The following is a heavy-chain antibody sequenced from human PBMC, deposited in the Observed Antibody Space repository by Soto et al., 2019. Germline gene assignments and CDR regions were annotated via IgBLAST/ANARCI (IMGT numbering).Heavy chain of an antibody. CDR3: AGYSGSWYRTRPWYYYSYAMDV. D-gene: IGHD3-10*01. CDR1: GFTFSSYA. CDR2: ISGSGGNT. V-gene: IGHV3-23*01. J-gene: IGHJ6*02. Sequence: EVQLLESGGGLVQPGGSLRLSCAASGFTFSSYAMSWVRQAPGKGLEWVSAISGSGGNTYYADSVKGRFTISRDNSKNTLYLQRNSLRAEDTAVYYCAGYSGSWYRTRPWYYYSYAMDVWGQGTTVTVSS.